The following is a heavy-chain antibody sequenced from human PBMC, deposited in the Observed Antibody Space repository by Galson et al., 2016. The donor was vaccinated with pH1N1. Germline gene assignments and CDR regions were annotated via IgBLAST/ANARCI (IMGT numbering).Heavy chain of an antibody. Sequence: LSLTCTVSGGSINNYYWSWIRQPPGRGLEWIGFIHSNGATNYKPSLKSRLNMPIDTSKNQFSLRLSSVTAADTAIYYCTRGRASSGERVFDYWGQGALVTVSS. V-gene: IGHV4-4*09. D-gene: IGHD3-16*01. CDR1: GGSINNYY. J-gene: IGHJ4*02. CDR3: TRGRASSGERVFDY. CDR2: IHSNGAT.